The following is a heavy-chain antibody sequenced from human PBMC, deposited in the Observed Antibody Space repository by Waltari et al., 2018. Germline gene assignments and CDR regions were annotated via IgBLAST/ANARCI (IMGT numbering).Heavy chain of an antibody. CDR3: ARHLYSIDYLELGN. Sequence: EVHLLESGGGLAQPGGSLRLSCAASGFNFISYAMSWVRQAPGKGLEWVSGIRDSGVITKYADSVKGRLTVSRDNSKNTVFLQLNSLRAEDTAIYYCARHLYSIDYLELGNWGQGTLVTVSS. J-gene: IGHJ4*02. D-gene: IGHD3-22*01. CDR1: GFNFISYA. CDR2: IRDSGVIT. V-gene: IGHV3-23*01.